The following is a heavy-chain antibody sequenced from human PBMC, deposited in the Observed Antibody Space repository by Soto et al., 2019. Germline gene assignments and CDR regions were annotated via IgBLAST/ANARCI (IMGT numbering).Heavy chain of an antibody. CDR3: GRGTPPTGYCSSTSCRNWFDP. V-gene: IGHV4-34*01. CDR2: INHSGST. Sequence: SETLSLTCAVYGGSFSGYYWSWIRQPPGKGLEWIGEINHSGSTNYNPSLKSRVTISVDTSKNQFSLKLSSVTAADTAVYYCGRGTPPTGYCSSTSCRNWFDPWGQGTLVTVSS. D-gene: IGHD2-2*01. J-gene: IGHJ5*02. CDR1: GGSFSGYY.